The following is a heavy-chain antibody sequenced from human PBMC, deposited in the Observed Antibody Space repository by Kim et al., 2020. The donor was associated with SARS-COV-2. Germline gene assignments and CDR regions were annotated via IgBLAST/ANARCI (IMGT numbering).Heavy chain of an antibody. CDR1: GGSFSGYY. CDR3: ARRGGEQWLVLGWHYFDY. CDR2: INHSGST. Sequence: SETLSLTCAVYGGSFSGYYWSWIRQPPGKGLEWIGEINHSGSTNYNPSLKSRVTISVDTSKNQFSLKLSSVTAADTAVYYCARRGGEQWLVLGWHYFDY. D-gene: IGHD6-19*01. V-gene: IGHV4-34*01. J-gene: IGHJ4*01.